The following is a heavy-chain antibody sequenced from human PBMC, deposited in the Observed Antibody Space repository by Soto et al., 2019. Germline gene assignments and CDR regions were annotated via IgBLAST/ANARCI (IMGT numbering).Heavy chain of an antibody. D-gene: IGHD3-10*01. CDR2: ISGSGGST. Sequence: GGSLRLSCAASGFTFSSYAMSWVRQAPGKGLEWVSAISGSGGSTYYADSVKGRFTISRDNSKNTLYLQMNSLRAEDTAVYYCAKEAAVGYYYCYYGMDVWGQGTTVTVSS. V-gene: IGHV3-23*01. CDR3: AKEAAVGYYYCYYGMDV. CDR1: GFTFSSYA. J-gene: IGHJ6*02.